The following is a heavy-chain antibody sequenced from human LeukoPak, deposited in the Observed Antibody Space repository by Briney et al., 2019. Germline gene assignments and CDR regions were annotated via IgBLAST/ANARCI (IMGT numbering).Heavy chain of an antibody. V-gene: IGHV1-8*01. CDR3: ARGGSYCGSGSCYSSDAFDI. CDR2: MNPNSGNT. CDR1: GYTFTSYD. Sequence: GASVKVSCKASGYTFTSYDINWVRQAPGQGLEWIGWMNPNSGNTGYAQKFQGRVTITRNTSIRTAYMELSSLRSKDTAVYYCARGGSYCGSGSCYSSDAFDIWGQGTMVSVSS. J-gene: IGHJ3*02. D-gene: IGHD2-15*01.